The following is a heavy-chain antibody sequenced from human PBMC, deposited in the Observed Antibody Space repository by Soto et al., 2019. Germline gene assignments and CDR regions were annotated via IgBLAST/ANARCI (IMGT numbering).Heavy chain of an antibody. J-gene: IGHJ6*03. CDR1: GGSVSSGSYY. Sequence: PSETLSLTCTVSGGSVSSGSYYWSWIRQPPGKGLEWIGSIYYSGSTYYNPSLKSRVTISVDTSKNQFSLKLSSVTAADTAVYYCARAGGSSSWYTYNYYYYYMDVWGKGTTVTVSS. CDR2: IYYSGST. CDR3: ARAGGSSSWYTYNYYYYYMDV. V-gene: IGHV4-39*01. D-gene: IGHD6-13*01.